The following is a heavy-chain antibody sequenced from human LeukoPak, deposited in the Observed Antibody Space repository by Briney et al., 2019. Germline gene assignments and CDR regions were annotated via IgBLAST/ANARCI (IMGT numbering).Heavy chain of an antibody. V-gene: IGHV3-23*01. CDR2: ISGSGGST. J-gene: IGHJ4*02. Sequence: PGGSLRLSCAASGFTFSSYAMSWVRQAPGKGLEWVSAISGSGGSTYYADSVKGRGTISRDNSKNTLYLQLNSLRAEDTAVYYCAKDRAPNDYGDLSYWGQGTLVTVSS. CDR3: AKDRAPNDYGDLSY. D-gene: IGHD4-17*01. CDR1: GFTFSSYA.